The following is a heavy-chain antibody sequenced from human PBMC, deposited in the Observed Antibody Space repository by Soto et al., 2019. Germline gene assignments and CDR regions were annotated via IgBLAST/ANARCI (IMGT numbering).Heavy chain of an antibody. V-gene: IGHV3-11*01. J-gene: IGHJ6*02. Sequence: QVQLVESGGGLVKPGGSLRLSCAASGFTFSDYYMSWIRQAPGKGLEWVSYISSSGSTIYYADSVKGRFTISRDNAKNSLYLQMNSLRAEDTDVYYCARDLGVVLWFGELLKGYGMDVWGQGTTVTVSS. D-gene: IGHD3-10*01. CDR3: ARDLGVVLWFGELLKGYGMDV. CDR1: GFTFSDYY. CDR2: ISSSGSTI.